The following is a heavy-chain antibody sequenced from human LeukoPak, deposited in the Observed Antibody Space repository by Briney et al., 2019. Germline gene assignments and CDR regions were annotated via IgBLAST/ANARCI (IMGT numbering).Heavy chain of an antibody. CDR1: GFIFSSYE. Sequence: PGGSLRLSCAASGFIFSSYEMNWVRQAPGKGLEWVSHITTSGSTIYYADSVKDRFTISRDNAKNSVYLQMNSLRAEDTAVYYCARRYCSSSICLLDYWGQGTLVTVSS. V-gene: IGHV3-48*03. CDR2: ITTSGSTI. J-gene: IGHJ4*02. D-gene: IGHD2-2*01. CDR3: ARRYCSSSICLLDY.